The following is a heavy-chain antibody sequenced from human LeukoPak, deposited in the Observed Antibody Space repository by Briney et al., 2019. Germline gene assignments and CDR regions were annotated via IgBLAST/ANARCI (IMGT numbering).Heavy chain of an antibody. J-gene: IGHJ4*02. CDR2: INPSGGST. D-gene: IGHD1-26*01. Sequence: ASVKVSCKASGYTFASYYMHWVRLAPGQGLEWMGIINPSGGSTTYAQKFQGRVTMTRDTSTSTVYMELSSLRSEDTALYYCARDSTPTYYSGTYYFEYWGQGTLVTVSS. V-gene: IGHV1-46*01. CDR1: GYTFASYY. CDR3: ARDSTPTYYSGTYYFEY.